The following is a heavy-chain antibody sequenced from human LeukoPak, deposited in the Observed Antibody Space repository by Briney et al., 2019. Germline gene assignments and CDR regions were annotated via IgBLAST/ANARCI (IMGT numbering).Heavy chain of an antibody. Sequence: GGSLRLSCVASGFAFSTSGMSWFRQTPGRGPEWVPGTSETGGARYYADSVGGRFTISKDNSKNTLFLQMDNLRAEDTALYYCAKAIARHRDLDAFDIWGQGTLVSVSS. CDR3: AKAIARHRDLDAFDI. CDR1: GFAFSTSG. D-gene: IGHD2-21*01. J-gene: IGHJ3*02. CDR2: TSETGGAR. V-gene: IGHV3-23*01.